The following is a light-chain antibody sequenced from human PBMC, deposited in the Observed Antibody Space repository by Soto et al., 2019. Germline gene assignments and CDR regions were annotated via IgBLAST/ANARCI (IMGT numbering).Light chain of an antibody. CDR3: QKYNSY. CDR2: DAS. J-gene: IGKJ5*01. Sequence: VGDKVTMICRASQSIGSWLAWYQQKPGKAPKVLIYDASSLESGVPSRFSGSGSGTEFTLTISSLQPDDFATYYCQKYNSYFGQGTRLEIK. V-gene: IGKV1-5*02. CDR1: QSIGSW.